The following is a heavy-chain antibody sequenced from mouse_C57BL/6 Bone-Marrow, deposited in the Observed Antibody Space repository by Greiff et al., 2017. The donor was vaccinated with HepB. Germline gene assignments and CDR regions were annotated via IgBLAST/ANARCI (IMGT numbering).Heavy chain of an antibody. D-gene: IGHD2-3*01. Sequence: DVMLVESGGDLVKPGGSLKLSCAASGFTFSSYGMSWVRQTPDKRLEWVATISSGGSYTYYPDSVKGRFTISRDNAKNTRYLQMSSQKSEDTAMYYCARPRDGYYPYFDVWGTGTTVTVSS. CDR1: GFTFSSYG. V-gene: IGHV5-6*02. CDR2: ISSGGSYT. CDR3: ARPRDGYYPYFDV. J-gene: IGHJ1*03.